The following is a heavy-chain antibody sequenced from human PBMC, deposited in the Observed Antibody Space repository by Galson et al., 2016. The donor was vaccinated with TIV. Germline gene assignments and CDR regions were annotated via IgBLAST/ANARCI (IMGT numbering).Heavy chain of an antibody. CDR1: GFIFGDYW. Sequence: SLRLSCAASGFIFGDYWMSWIRQAPGKGLEWVANIKEDGSEKYYVDSVTGRLTVSRDNAKESLFLQMDSLRVEDTAVYYCARVSRWYYVDFWGQGTLITVSS. CDR3: ARVSRWYYVDF. V-gene: IGHV3-7*01. D-gene: IGHD6-13*01. J-gene: IGHJ4*02. CDR2: IKEDGSEK.